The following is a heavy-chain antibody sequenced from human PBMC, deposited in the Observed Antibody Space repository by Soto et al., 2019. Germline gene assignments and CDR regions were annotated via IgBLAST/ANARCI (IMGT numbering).Heavy chain of an antibody. CDR2: IKQDGSEK. CDR3: ASEPRDYDFWSGYFSYYYYMDV. J-gene: IGHJ6*03. V-gene: IGHV3-7*01. CDR1: GFTFSSYW. D-gene: IGHD3-3*01. Sequence: PGGSLRLSCAASGFTFSSYWMSLVRQAPGKGLEWVANIKQDGSEKYYVDSVKGRFTISRDNAKNSLYLQMNSLRAEDTAVYYCASEPRDYDFWSGYFSYYYYMDVWGKGTTVTVSS.